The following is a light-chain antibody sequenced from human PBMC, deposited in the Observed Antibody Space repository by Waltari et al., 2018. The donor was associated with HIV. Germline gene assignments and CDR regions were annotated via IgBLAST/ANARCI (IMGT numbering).Light chain of an antibody. J-gene: IGLJ3*02. Sequence: QSALTQPASVSGSPGQSITISCTGTSSDIGAYNYVSWYQQYPGKAPRLLIHDVNKCRSGVSNRCAGSKSGNTASLTISGLQSEDEADYWCCSYAGSRSWVFGGGTKVTVL. CDR1: SSDIGAYNY. CDR3: CSYAGSRSWV. V-gene: IGLV2-23*02. CDR2: DVN.